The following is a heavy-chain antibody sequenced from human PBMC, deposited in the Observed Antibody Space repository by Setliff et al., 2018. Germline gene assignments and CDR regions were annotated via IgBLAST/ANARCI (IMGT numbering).Heavy chain of an antibody. CDR1: GYTFTGYY. J-gene: IGHJ5*02. V-gene: IGHV1-18*04. Sequence: WASVKVSCKASGYTFTGYYLHWVRQAPGQGLEWMGWISAYNGNTNYAQKLQGRVTMTTDTSTRTAYMELRSLRPDDTAVYYCARATRDSGGWYYEYNWFDPWGQGTLVTVSS. CDR3: ARATRDSGGWYYEYNWFDP. CDR2: ISAYNGNT. D-gene: IGHD6-19*01.